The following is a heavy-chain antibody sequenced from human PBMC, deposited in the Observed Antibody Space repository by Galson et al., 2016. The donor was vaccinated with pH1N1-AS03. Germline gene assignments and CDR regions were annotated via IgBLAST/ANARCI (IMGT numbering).Heavy chain of an antibody. D-gene: IGHD3-9*01. J-gene: IGHJ4*02. V-gene: IGHV4-59*08. CDR1: GGSFTYYY. CDR3: ARHGRPHSGVLTALTAFDY. Sequence: LSLTCNVSGGSFTYYYWSWIRQPPGKGLEWIGYIYYSGSTNYHPSLRSRLTISLDTSKNQISLELSSVTAAGTAVYYCARHGRPHSGVLTALTAFDYWGPGALVTVSS. CDR2: IYYSGST.